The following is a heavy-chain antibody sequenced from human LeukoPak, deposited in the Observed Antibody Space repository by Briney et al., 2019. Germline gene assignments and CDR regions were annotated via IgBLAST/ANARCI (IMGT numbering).Heavy chain of an antibody. Sequence: ASVKVSCKASGYTFTGYYMHWVRQAPGQGLEWMGRINPNSGGTNYAQKFQGRVTMTRDTSISTAYMELSRLRSDDTAVYYCARAGGYCSSTSCYVFNVDYWGQGTLVTVSS. V-gene: IGHV1-2*06. CDR1: GYTFTGYY. D-gene: IGHD2-2*01. CDR3: ARAGGYCSSTSCYVFNVDY. J-gene: IGHJ4*02. CDR2: INPNSGGT.